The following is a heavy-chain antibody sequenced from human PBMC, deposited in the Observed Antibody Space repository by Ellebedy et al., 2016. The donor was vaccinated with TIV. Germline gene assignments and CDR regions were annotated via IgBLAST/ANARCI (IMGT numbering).Heavy chain of an antibody. D-gene: IGHD6-13*01. V-gene: IGHV3-23*01. CDR1: GFTFSCCA. CDR3: AKLGGIYTWYAEY. CDR2: ISNSGDTT. Sequence: GESLKISCAASGFTFSCCAMSWVRQAPGKGLEWVSVISNSGDTTYVDSVKGRFTIPRDNSKHTLYLQMNSLRAEDTAVYYCAKLGGIYTWYAEYWGQGTLVTVSS. J-gene: IGHJ4*02.